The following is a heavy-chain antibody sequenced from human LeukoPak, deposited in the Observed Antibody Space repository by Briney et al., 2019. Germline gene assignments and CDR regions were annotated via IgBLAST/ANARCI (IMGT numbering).Heavy chain of an antibody. Sequence: GGSLRLSCAASGFTFSNYEMHWVRQAPGKGLEWTSYISSGGGAKYYADSVKGRFTISRDIVNSSLFLQVNSLRAEDTAVYYCARGTYGSGTYGRYGMDVWGKGTTVTVSS. CDR3: ARGTYGSGTYGRYGMDV. V-gene: IGHV3-48*03. J-gene: IGHJ6*04. CDR1: GFTFSNYE. CDR2: ISSGGGAK. D-gene: IGHD3-10*01.